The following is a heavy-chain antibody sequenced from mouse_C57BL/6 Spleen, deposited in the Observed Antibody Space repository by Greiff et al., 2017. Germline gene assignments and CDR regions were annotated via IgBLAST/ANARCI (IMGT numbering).Heavy chain of an antibody. CDR1: GYSITSGYY. J-gene: IGHJ2*01. CDR2: ISYGGSN. CDR3: ARGGGYYPLFDY. D-gene: IGHD2-3*01. V-gene: IGHV3-6*01. Sequence: VQLVESGPGLVKPSQSLSLTCSVTGYSITSGYYWNWIRQFPGNKLEWMGYISYGGSNNYNPSLKNRISITRDTSKNQFFLKLNSVTTEDTATYYCARGGGYYPLFDYWGQGTTLTVSS.